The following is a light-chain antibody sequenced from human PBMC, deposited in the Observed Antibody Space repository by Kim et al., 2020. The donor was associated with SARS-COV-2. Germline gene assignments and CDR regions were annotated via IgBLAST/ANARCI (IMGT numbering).Light chain of an antibody. Sequence: VSVSPGQTASITCSGDKLGDKYVCWYQQKPGQSPVLVIYQDNKRPSGIPERFSGSNSGNTATLTIRGTQPMDEADYYCQACDSNYVFGTGTKVTVL. CDR2: QDN. J-gene: IGLJ1*01. CDR1: KLGDKY. V-gene: IGLV3-1*01. CDR3: QACDSNYV.